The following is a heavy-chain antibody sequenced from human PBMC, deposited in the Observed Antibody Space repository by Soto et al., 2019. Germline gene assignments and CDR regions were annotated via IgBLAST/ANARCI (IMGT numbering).Heavy chain of an antibody. CDR3: AKSLLSSGGSYTASPIFYYYYGMDV. J-gene: IGHJ6*02. CDR2: ISYDGSNK. Sequence: HPGGSLRLSCAASGFTFSSYGMHWVRQAPGKGLEWVAVISYDGSNKYYADSVKGRFTISRDNSKNTLYLQMNSLRAEDTAVYYCAKSLLSSGGSYTASPIFYYYYGMDVWGQGTTVTVSS. V-gene: IGHV3-30*18. CDR1: GFTFSSYG. D-gene: IGHD1-26*01.